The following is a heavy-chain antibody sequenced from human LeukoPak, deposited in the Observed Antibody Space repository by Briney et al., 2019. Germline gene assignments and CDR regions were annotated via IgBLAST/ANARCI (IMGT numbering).Heavy chain of an antibody. D-gene: IGHD3-22*01. J-gene: IGHJ4*02. Sequence: GGSLRLSCTVWGHILWNYQIRWLRQAPGKGLEWVGRIKSNTDGGTTDYAAPVKGRCTISRDDSQNKLFLQINSLKTEDTAAVYYTTEFRWIIVWVRDYWGQGTLVTVSS. CDR2: IKSNTDGGTT. V-gene: IGHV3-15*01. CDR1: GHILWNYQ. CDR3: TTEFRWIIVWVRDY.